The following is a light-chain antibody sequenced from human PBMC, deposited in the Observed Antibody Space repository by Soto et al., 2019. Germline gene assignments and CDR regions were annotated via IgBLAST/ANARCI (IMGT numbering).Light chain of an antibody. Sequence: DIQLTQSPSTLSASVGDRVTIACRASQTISTSLAWYQQKPGRAPNLLIYDATSLHTGVPLRFSGSGSGTEFILTITSLQPDDSATYFCQQYDGYPFTFGPGTKLQIK. J-gene: IGKJ2*01. CDR2: DAT. CDR1: QTISTS. CDR3: QQYDGYPFT. V-gene: IGKV1-5*01.